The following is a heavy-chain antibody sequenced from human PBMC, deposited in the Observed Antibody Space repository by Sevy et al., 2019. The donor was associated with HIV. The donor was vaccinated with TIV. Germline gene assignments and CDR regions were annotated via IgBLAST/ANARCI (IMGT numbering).Heavy chain of an antibody. CDR1: GGTLNNYG. CDR3: ASVRPCGGDCYFLDT. J-gene: IGHJ5*02. Sequence: ASVKVYCKASGGTLNNYGMNWVRQAPGQGLEWMGGIIPSVGIASYAQKIKGRAAISADTSTSTLYLEVGRLRSDDTAVYFCASVRPCGGDCYFLDTRGQGTLVTVSS. D-gene: IGHD2-21*02. CDR2: IIPSVGIA. V-gene: IGHV1-69*10.